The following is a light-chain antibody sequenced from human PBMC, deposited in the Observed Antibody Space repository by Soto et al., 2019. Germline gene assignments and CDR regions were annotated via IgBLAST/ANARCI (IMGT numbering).Light chain of an antibody. CDR3: QQRSTWPWP. J-gene: IGKJ1*01. Sequence: IVLTQTPATLSLSPGERATLSCRASQSVSTYLAWYQQKPGQAPRLLIYDASNRATGIPVRFSGSGSGTDFTLTISSLEPDDFAVYYCQQRSTWPWPFGQGTKVEVK. CDR1: QSVSTY. V-gene: IGKV3-11*01. CDR2: DAS.